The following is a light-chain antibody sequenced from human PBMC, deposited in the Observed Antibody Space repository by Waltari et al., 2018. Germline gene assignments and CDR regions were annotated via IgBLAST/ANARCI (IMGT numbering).Light chain of an antibody. J-gene: IGKJ2*01. CDR3: QLYDSSPEYT. CDR2: GAS. CDR1: QSVSSSY. V-gene: IGKV3-20*01. Sequence: EIVLTQSPGPLSFSPGDRATLSSRATQSVSSSYLAWYQHKPGQAPRLLIYGASSRATGFPDRFSGSGSGTDFTLTITRLEPEDFAVYYCQLYDSSPEYTFGQGTKLEIK.